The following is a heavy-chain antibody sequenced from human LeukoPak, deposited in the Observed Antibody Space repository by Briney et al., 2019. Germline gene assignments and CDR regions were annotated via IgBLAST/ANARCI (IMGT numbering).Heavy chain of an antibody. V-gene: IGHV4-38-2*01. J-gene: IGHJ4*02. Sequence: SETLSLTCAVSGYSISSGYYWGWIRQPPGKGLEWIGSIYHSGSTYYNPSLKSRVIISVDTSKNQFSLKLSSVTAADTAVYYCARGEQQLAIDYWGQGTLVTVSS. CDR1: GYSISSGYY. D-gene: IGHD6-13*01. CDR3: ARGEQQLAIDY. CDR2: IYHSGST.